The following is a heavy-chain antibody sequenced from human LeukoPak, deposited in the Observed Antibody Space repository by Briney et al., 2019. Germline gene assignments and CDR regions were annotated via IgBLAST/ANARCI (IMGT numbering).Heavy chain of an antibody. CDR1: DYSISSGYF. D-gene: IGHD3-10*01. J-gene: IGHJ6*03. CDR2: SYHSGST. Sequence: PSETLSLTCTVSDYSISSGYFWGWIRQPPGKGLEWIGSSYHSGSTYYNPSLKSRVTILIDTSKNQFSLRLSSVTAADTAVYYCARLPDYYDYYYYYYMDVWGKGTTVTVSS. V-gene: IGHV4-38-2*02. CDR3: ARLPDYYDYYYYYYMDV.